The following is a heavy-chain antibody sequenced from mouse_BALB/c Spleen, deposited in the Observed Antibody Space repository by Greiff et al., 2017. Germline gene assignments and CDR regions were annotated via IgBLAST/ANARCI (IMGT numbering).Heavy chain of an antibody. D-gene: IGHD2-14*01. V-gene: IGHV4-1*02. CDR1: GFDFSRYW. J-gene: IGHJ4*01. Sequence: EVKLMESGGGLVQPGGSLKLSCAASGFDFSRYWMSWVRQAPGKGLEWIGEINPDSSTINYTPSLKDKFIISRDNAKNTLYLQMSKVRSEDTALYYCARRYRYDRRLYAMDYWGQGTSVTVSS. CDR3: ARRYRYDRRLYAMDY. CDR2: INPDSSTI.